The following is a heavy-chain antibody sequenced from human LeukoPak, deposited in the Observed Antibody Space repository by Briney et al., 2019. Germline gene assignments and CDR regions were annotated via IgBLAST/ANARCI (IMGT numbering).Heavy chain of an antibody. CDR2: ISYDGSNK. J-gene: IGHJ4*02. V-gene: IGHV3-30-3*01. D-gene: IGHD2-15*01. CDR1: GFTFSSYA. Sequence: PGRSLRLSCAASGFTFSSYAMHWVRQAPGKGLEWVAVISYDGSNKYYADSVKGRFTISRDNSKNTLYLQMNSLRAEDTAVYYCAKEVGYCSGGSCYRTVVPGGNYWGQGTLVTVSS. CDR3: AKEVGYCSGGSCYRTVVPGGNY.